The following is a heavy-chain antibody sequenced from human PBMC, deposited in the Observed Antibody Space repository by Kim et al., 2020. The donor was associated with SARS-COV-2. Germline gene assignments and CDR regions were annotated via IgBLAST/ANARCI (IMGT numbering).Heavy chain of an antibody. V-gene: IGHV4-59*09. CDR3: ARGSYSSSLGY. CDR2: T. Sequence: TNYNPSLKSRVTISVDTSKNQFSLKLSSVTAADTAVYYCARGSYSSSLGYWGQGTLVTVSS. D-gene: IGHD6-13*01. J-gene: IGHJ4*02.